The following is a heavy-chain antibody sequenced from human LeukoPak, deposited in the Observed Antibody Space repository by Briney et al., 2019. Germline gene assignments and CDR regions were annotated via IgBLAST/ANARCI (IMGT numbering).Heavy chain of an antibody. D-gene: IGHD1-7*01. CDR1: GYSFTSYW. CDR2: IYPGDSDT. J-gene: IGHJ5*02. CDR3: ARGYNWNYLRPQRGNWFDP. Sequence: GESLKISCKGSGYSFTSYWIGWVRQMPGKGLEWMGIIYPGDSDTRYSPSFQGQVTISADKSISTAYLQWSSLKASDTAMYYCARGYNWNYLRPQRGNWFDPWGQGTLVTVSS. V-gene: IGHV5-51*01.